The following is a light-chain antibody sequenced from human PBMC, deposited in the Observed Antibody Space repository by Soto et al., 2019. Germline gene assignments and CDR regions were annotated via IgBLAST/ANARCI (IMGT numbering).Light chain of an antibody. CDR2: GIS. V-gene: IGKV3-20*01. Sequence: EIVLTQSPGTLSLSPGERATLSCRASHTISSSYLAWYQQKPGQAPRLLMYGISRRATGIPDRFCGSGSGTDFSLTITRLEPADFVVYYYQQYVTSSPRTFGQGTKVEIK. J-gene: IGKJ1*01. CDR1: HTISSSY. CDR3: QQYVTSSPRT.